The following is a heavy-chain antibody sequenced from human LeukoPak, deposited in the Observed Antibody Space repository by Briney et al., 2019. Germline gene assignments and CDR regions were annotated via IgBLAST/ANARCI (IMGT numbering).Heavy chain of an antibody. D-gene: IGHD2-15*01. CDR2: IYSSGST. CDR1: GDSITNYY. CDR3: ARSAYSTYFDF. Sequence: SETLSLTCTISGDSITNYYWSWIRQPPGRGLEWIGYIYSSGSTNYNPSLKSRVTISVDTSKNQFSLKLTSVTAADTAVYYCARSAYSTYFDFWGRGTLVTVSS. J-gene: IGHJ4*02. V-gene: IGHV4-59*01.